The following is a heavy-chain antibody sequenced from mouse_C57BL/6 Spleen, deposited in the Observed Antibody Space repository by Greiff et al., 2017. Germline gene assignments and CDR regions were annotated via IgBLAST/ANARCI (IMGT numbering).Heavy chain of an antibody. D-gene: IGHD1-1*01. CDR1: GFTFSSYA. Sequence: EVQLQESGGGLVKPGGSLKLSCAASGFTFSSYAMSWVRQTPEKRLEWVATISDGGSYTYYPDNVKGRFTISRDNAKNNLYLQMSHLKSEDTAMYYCARDPSGSSYFDYWGQGTTLTVSS. CDR3: ARDPSGSSYFDY. CDR2: ISDGGSYT. J-gene: IGHJ2*01. V-gene: IGHV5-4*01.